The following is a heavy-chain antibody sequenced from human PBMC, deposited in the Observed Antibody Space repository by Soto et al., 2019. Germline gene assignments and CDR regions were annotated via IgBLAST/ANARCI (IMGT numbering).Heavy chain of an antibody. Sequence: GGSLRLSCAASGFTFSNAWMSWVRQAPGKGLEWVGRIKSKTDGGTTDYAAPVKGRFTISRDDSKNTLYLQMNSLKTEDTAVYYCTTDPFVVVPAAIISHYYYYMDVWGKGTTVTVSS. V-gene: IGHV3-15*01. CDR1: GFTFSNAW. CDR3: TTDPFVVVPAAIISHYYYYMDV. J-gene: IGHJ6*03. CDR2: IKSKTDGGTT. D-gene: IGHD2-2*01.